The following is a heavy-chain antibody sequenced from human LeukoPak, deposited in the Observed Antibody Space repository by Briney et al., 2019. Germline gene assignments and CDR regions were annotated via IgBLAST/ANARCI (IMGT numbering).Heavy chain of an antibody. J-gene: IGHJ5*02. CDR2: IYYSGST. Sequence: SETLSLTYTVSGGSISSYYWSWIRQPPGKGLEWIGYIYYSGSTNYNPSLKSRVTISVDTSKNQFSLKLSSVTAADTAVYYCARGGPRGVGATRKDWFDPWGQGTLVTVSS. V-gene: IGHV4-59*01. CDR3: ARGGPRGVGATRKDWFDP. CDR1: GGSISSYY. D-gene: IGHD1-26*01.